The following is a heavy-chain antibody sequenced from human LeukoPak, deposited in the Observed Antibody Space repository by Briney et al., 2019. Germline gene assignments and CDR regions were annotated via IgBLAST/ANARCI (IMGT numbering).Heavy chain of an antibody. CDR2: IKQDGSEK. V-gene: IGHV3-7*01. CDR1: GFTFSSYW. J-gene: IGHJ4*02. CDR3: AKVLNYGDYFALDY. D-gene: IGHD4-17*01. Sequence: GGSLRLSCAASGFTFSSYWMSWVRQAPGKGLEWVANIKQDGSEKYYVDSVKGRFTISRDNSKNTLYLQMNSLRAEDTAVYYCAKVLNYGDYFALDYWGQGTLVTVSS.